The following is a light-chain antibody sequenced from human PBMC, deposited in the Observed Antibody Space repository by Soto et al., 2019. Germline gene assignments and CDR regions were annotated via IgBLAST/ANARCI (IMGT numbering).Light chain of an antibody. CDR2: DVS. V-gene: IGLV2-11*01. CDR3: SSHAGSYTYV. J-gene: IGLJ1*01. Sequence: QSVLTQPRSVSGSPGQSVTISCTGTSSDVGGYNYVSWYQQHPGKAPKLMIYDVSKRPSGVPDRFSGSKSGNTASLTISGLQAEDEADYYCSSHAGSYTYVFGTGTKVTVL. CDR1: SSDVGGYNY.